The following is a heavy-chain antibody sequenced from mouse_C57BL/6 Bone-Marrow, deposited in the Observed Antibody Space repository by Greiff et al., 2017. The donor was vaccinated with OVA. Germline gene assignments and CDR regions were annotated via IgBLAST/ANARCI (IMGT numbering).Heavy chain of an antibody. V-gene: IGHV1-84*01. D-gene: IGHD1-1*01. J-gene: IGHJ1*03. CDR1: GYTFTDYY. CDR2: IYPGSGNT. CDR3: ARSPYGSSLSDWYFDV. Sequence: VQLQQSGPELVKPGASVKISCKASGYTFTDYYINWVKQRPGQGLEWIGWIYPGSGNTKYNEKFKGKATLTVDTSSSTAYMQLSSLTSEDSAVYFCARSPYGSSLSDWYFDVWGTGTTVTVSS.